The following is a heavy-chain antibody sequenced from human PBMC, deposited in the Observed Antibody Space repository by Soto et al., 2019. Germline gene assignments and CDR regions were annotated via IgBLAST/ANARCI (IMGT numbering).Heavy chain of an antibody. J-gene: IGHJ4*02. CDR1: GGSISSYY. D-gene: IGHD6-13*01. Sequence: PSETLSLTCTVSGGSISSYYWSWIRQPPGKGQEWIGNIYYSGSTYYNPSLKSRVTISVDTSKNQFSLKLSSVTAADTAVYYCARHSSSAAAGTTGGFDYWGQGTLVTVSS. CDR3: ARHSSSAAAGTTGGFDY. V-gene: IGHV4-59*04. CDR2: IYYSGST.